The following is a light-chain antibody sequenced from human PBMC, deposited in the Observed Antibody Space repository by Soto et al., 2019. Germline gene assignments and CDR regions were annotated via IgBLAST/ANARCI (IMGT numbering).Light chain of an antibody. J-gene: IGLJ1*01. Sequence: QSALTQPASVSGSPGQSITISCTGTSSDVGGFNFVSWYQQHPGKAPKVMIYDVSDRPSGVSNRFSGSKSGNTASLTISGHQAEDDADYYCISYTSSTLGVFGTGTKVTGL. V-gene: IGLV2-14*03. CDR1: SSDVGGFNF. CDR3: ISYTSSTLGV. CDR2: DVS.